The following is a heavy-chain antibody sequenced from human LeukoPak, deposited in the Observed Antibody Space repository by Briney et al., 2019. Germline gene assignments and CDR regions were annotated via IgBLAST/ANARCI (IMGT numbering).Heavy chain of an antibody. D-gene: IGHD2-8*01. V-gene: IGHV4-39*07. CDR1: GGSFSSYY. CDR2: IYYSGST. Sequence: SETLSLTCAVYGGSFSSYYWGWIRQPPGKGLEWIGSIYYSGSTYYNPSLKSRVTISVDTSKNQFSLKLSSVTAADTAVYYCARSQRVLMVYAFPYYFDYWGQGTLVTVSS. CDR3: ARSQRVLMVYAFPYYFDY. J-gene: IGHJ4*02.